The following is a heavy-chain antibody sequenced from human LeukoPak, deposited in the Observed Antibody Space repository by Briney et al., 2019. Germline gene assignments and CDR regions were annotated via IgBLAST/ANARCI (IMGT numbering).Heavy chain of an antibody. CDR2: ISWNSGSR. Sequence: SLTPSCVAFGFTFDDFGMHWVRPAPGKGREWVSGISWNSGSRAYADSVKGRFTISRDNVKNSLYLQMNSLRAEDMALYYCAKGGYSNSPGYMDVWGKGNTVTVSS. V-gene: IGHV3-9*03. CDR3: AKGGYSNSPGYMDV. J-gene: IGHJ6*03. D-gene: IGHD6-13*01. CDR1: GFTFDDFG.